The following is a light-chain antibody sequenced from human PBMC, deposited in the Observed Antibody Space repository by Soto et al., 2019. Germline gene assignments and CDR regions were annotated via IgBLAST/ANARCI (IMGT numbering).Light chain of an antibody. CDR3: QQYNNWPPYT. V-gene: IGKV3-15*01. J-gene: IGKJ2*01. CDR1: HSVSSN. Sequence: EIVMTQPPATLSVSPGERATLSCRASHSVSSNLAWYQQKPGQAPRLLIYGASTRATGIPARFSCSGSGTEFTLTISSLQSEDFAVYYCQQYNNWPPYTFGQGNKLEIK. CDR2: GAS.